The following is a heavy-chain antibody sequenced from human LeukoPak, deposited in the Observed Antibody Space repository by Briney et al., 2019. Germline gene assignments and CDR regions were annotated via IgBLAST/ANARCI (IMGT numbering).Heavy chain of an antibody. CDR2: ISGSGGST. Sequence: GGCLSLSCAASGFTFSSYTMSWVRLAPGKGLEWVSAISGSGGSTYYADSVKGRFTISRDNSKNTLYLQMNSLRAEDTAVYYCAKENGQWLGYFDYWGQGTLVTVSS. D-gene: IGHD6-19*01. J-gene: IGHJ4*02. CDR1: GFTFSSYT. CDR3: AKENGQWLGYFDY. V-gene: IGHV3-23*01.